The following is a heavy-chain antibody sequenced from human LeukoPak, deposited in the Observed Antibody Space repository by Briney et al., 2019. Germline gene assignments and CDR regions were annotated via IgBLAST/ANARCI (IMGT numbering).Heavy chain of an antibody. CDR1: GGSISSSSYY. J-gene: IGHJ6*03. CDR2: IYYSGST. CDR3: ARIWFGELLGYYYYYMDV. V-gene: IGHV4-39*01. D-gene: IGHD3-10*01. Sequence: SETLSLTCTVSGGSISSSSYYWDWIRQPPGKGLEWIGSIYYSGSTYYNPSLKSRVTISVDTSKNQFSLKLSSVTAADTAVYYCARIWFGELLGYYYYYMDVWGKGTTVTISS.